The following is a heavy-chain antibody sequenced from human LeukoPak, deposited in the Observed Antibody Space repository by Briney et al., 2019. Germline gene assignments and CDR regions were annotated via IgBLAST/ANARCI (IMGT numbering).Heavy chain of an antibody. CDR3: ARGSGRMDIVVVPAATNWFDP. V-gene: IGHV4-38-2*01. Sequence: SETLSLTCAVSGYFISSGYYWGWIRQPPGKGLEWIGSIYHSGSTYYNPSLKSRVTISVDTSKNQFSLKLSSVTAADTAVYYCARGSGRMDIVVVPAATNWFDPWGQGTLVTVSS. J-gene: IGHJ5*02. D-gene: IGHD2-2*03. CDR1: GYFISSGYY. CDR2: IYHSGST.